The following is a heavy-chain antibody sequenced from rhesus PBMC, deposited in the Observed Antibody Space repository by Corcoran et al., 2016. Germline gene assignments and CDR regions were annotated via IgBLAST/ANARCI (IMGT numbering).Heavy chain of an antibody. V-gene: IGHV3S5*01. Sequence: EVQLVETGGGLVQPGGSLRLSCAASGFAFSRYGMRWVRQAPGQGLEWVSGISYTGDSTYYTGSVKVRFTISRANSKNTRARQMNSLRAEDTAVYYCAKGSYRAVTTFDYWGQGVLVTVSS. CDR3: AKGSYRAVTTFDY. CDR2: ISYTGDST. J-gene: IGHJ4*01. D-gene: IGHD4-23*01. CDR1: GFAFSRYG.